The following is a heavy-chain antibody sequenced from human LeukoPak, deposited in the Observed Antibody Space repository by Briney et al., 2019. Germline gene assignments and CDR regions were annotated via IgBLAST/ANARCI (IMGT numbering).Heavy chain of an antibody. CDR1: GYTFTGYY. D-gene: IGHD3-3*01. CDR3: ARDTYDFWSGFVGGVGY. V-gene: IGHV1-2*02. J-gene: IGHJ4*02. Sequence: GASVKVSCKASGYTFTGYYMHWVRQAPGQGLEWMGWINPNSGGTNYAQKFQGRVTMTRDTSISTAYMELSRLRSDDTAVYYCARDTYDFWSGFVGGVGYWGQGTLVTVSS. CDR2: INPNSGGT.